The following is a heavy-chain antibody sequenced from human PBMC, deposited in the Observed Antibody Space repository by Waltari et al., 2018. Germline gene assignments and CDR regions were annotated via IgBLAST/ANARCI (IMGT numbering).Heavy chain of an antibody. D-gene: IGHD3-22*01. Sequence: QLQLVQSGAEVKKPGASVKVSCKASGYTFTGYYMHWVRQAPGQGLEWMGRINPNSGGTNYAQKFQGRVTMTRDTSISTAYMELSRLRSDDTAVYYCASRDKTYYDSSGYAFDIWGQGTMDTVSS. J-gene: IGHJ3*02. CDR1: GYTFTGYY. V-gene: IGHV1-2*06. CDR2: INPNSGGT. CDR3: ASRDKTYYDSSGYAFDI.